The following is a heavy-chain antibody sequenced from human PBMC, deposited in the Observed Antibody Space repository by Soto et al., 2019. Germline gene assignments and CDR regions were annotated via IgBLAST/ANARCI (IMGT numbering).Heavy chain of an antibody. V-gene: IGHV3-30-3*01. Sequence: QVQLVESGGGVVQPGRSLRLSCAASGFTFSSYAMHWVRQAPGKGLERVAVISYDGSNKYYADSVKGRFTISRDNSKNTLYLQMNSLRAEDTAVYYCARDLGCSSTSCYRGMDSYYYYGMDVWGQGTTVTVSS. J-gene: IGHJ6*02. D-gene: IGHD2-2*02. CDR3: ARDLGCSSTSCYRGMDSYYYYGMDV. CDR1: GFTFSSYA. CDR2: ISYDGSNK.